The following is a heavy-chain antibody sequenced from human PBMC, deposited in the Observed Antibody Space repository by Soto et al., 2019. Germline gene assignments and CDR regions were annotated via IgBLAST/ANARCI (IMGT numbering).Heavy chain of an antibody. CDR1: GYTFTGYY. D-gene: IGHD2-2*01. Sequence: VASVKVSCKASGYTFTGYYMHWVRQAPGQGLEWMGWINPNSGGTNYAQKFQGWVTMTRDTSISTAYMELSRLRSDDTAVYYCARDAMSVVPAATYGMDVWGQGTTVTV. V-gene: IGHV1-2*04. CDR2: INPNSGGT. J-gene: IGHJ6*02. CDR3: ARDAMSVVPAATYGMDV.